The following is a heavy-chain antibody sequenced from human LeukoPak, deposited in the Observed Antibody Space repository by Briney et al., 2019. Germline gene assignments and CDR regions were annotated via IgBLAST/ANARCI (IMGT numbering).Heavy chain of an antibody. J-gene: IGHJ4*02. CDR1: GFTFSSYS. V-gene: IGHV3-21*01. CDR2: ISSSSSYI. D-gene: IGHD7-27*01. Sequence: KPGGSLRLSCAASGFTFSSYSMNWVRQAPGKGLEWVSSISSSSSYIYYADSEKGRFTISRDNAKNSLYLQMNSLRAEDTAVYYCARGTNWGFDYWGQGTLVTVSS. CDR3: ARGTNWGFDY.